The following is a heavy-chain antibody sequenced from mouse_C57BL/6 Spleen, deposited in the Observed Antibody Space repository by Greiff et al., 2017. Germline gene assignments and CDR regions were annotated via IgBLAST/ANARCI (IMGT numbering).Heavy chain of an antibody. CDR3: ARNYYGSSYIDY. CDR1: GYTFTDYY. V-gene: IGHV1-26*01. Sequence: EVQLQQSGPELVKPGASVKISCKASGYTFTDYYMNWVKQSHGKSLEWIGDINPNNGGTSYNQKFKGKATLTVDKSSSTAYMELRSLTSEDSAVYYCARNYYGSSYIDYWGQGTTLTVSS. D-gene: IGHD1-1*01. J-gene: IGHJ2*01. CDR2: INPNNGGT.